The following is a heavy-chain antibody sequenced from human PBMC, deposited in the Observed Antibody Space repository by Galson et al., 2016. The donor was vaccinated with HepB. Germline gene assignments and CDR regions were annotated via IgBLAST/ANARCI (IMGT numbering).Heavy chain of an antibody. J-gene: IGHJ3*02. V-gene: IGHV7-4-1*02. CDR3: ARDMGYCSTTSCYVTAFDM. CDR1: GYTVTTYA. CDR2: INTNTGKS. D-gene: IGHD2-2*01. Sequence: SVKFSCKASGYTVTTYAMNWVRQAPGQGLEWMGWINTNTGKSTYAQGFTGRFVFSLDTSVSTAYLQISGLKAEDTALYYCARDMGYCSTTSCYVTAFDMWGQGTMITVSA.